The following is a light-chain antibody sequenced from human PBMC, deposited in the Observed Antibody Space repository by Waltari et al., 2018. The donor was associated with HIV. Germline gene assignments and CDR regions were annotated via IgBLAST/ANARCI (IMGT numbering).Light chain of an antibody. CDR2: WAS. J-gene: IGKJ1*01. CDR1: QSVLYKSHNRNY. Sequence: DIVMIQSPESLAVSLGERATIHCKSSQSVLYKSHNRNYLAWYQQKAGQPPKLLFSWASARDSGVPDRFRGSGSGTDFTLTIRSLQAEDVAVYYCQQYSTFPWTFGQGTKVEIK. CDR3: QQYSTFPWT. V-gene: IGKV4-1*01.